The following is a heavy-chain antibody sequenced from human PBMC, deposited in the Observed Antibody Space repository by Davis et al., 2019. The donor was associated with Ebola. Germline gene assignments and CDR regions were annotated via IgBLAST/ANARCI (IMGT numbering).Heavy chain of an antibody. CDR3: ARGWLRTGLDY. CDR1: GDGVSVSSGG. D-gene: IGHD3/OR15-3a*01. Sequence: PSETLSLTCAISGDGVSVSSGGWNWIRQSPSRGLEWLGRTYYYTSKWHNDYAASVKSRIIINPDTSKNQFSLQLNSVTPEDTAVYYCARGWLRTGLDYWGQGAPVTVSS. J-gene: IGHJ4*02. CDR2: TYYYTSKWHN. V-gene: IGHV6-1*01.